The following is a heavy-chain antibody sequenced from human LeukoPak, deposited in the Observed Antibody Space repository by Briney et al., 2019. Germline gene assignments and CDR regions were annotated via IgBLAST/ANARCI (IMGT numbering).Heavy chain of an antibody. V-gene: IGHV3-23*01. CDR2: ISGSGGST. CDR1: GYTLSNFA. Sequence: GGSLRLSCAASGYTLSNFAMTWVRQAPGKGLEWISAISGSGGSTYYADSVKGRFTISRDNSKNTLCLQMNSLRADDTAIYYSAKGGDSYYSYYYMDVWGKGTTVTVSS. CDR3: AKGGDSYYSYYYMDV. D-gene: IGHD3-16*01. J-gene: IGHJ6*03.